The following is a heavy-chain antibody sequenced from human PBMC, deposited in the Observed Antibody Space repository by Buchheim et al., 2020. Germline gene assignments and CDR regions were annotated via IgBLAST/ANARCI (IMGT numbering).Heavy chain of an antibody. D-gene: IGHD4-11*01. Sequence: QVQLVESGGGVVQPGRSLRLSCAASGFTFSSYGMHWVRQAPGKGLEWVAVIWYDGSNKYYADSVKGRFTISRDNSKKTLYLKMNSLRAEDTAVYYCARVSSNYHLGYFDYWGQGTL. CDR1: GFTFSSYG. V-gene: IGHV3-33*01. J-gene: IGHJ4*02. CDR2: IWYDGSNK. CDR3: ARVSSNYHLGYFDY.